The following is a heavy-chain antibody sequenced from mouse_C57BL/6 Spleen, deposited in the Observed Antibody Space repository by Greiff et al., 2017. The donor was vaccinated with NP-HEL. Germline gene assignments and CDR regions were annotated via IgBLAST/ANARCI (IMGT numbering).Heavy chain of an antibody. Sequence: EVKLVESGGGLVKPGGSLKLSCAASGFTFSSYAMSWVRQTPEKRLEWVATISDGGSYTYYPDNVKGRFTISRDNAKNNLYLQMSHLKSEDTAMYYCARVGGTGYFDVWGTGTTVTVSS. D-gene: IGHD3-3*01. J-gene: IGHJ1*03. CDR2: ISDGGSYT. V-gene: IGHV5-4*03. CDR3: ARVGGTGYFDV. CDR1: GFTFSSYA.